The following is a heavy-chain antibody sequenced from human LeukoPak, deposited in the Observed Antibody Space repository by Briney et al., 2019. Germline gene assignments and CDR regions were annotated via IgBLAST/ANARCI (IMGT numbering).Heavy chain of an antibody. Sequence: GRSLRLSCAASGFTFSSYGMHWVRQAPGKGLEWVAVIWYDGSNKYYADSVKGRFTISRDNSKNTLYLQMNSLRVEDSAVYYCARDSETETGWYYYGMDVWGQGTTVTVSS. CDR3: ARDSETETGWYYYGMDV. V-gene: IGHV3-33*01. D-gene: IGHD1-1*01. CDR2: IWYDGSNK. J-gene: IGHJ6*02. CDR1: GFTFSSYG.